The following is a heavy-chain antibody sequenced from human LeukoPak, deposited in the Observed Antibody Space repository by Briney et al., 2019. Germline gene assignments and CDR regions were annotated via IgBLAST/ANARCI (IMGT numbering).Heavy chain of an antibody. CDR1: GYTFTGYY. J-gene: IGHJ5*02. CDR3: ARLSIVGATRGRWFDP. D-gene: IGHD1-26*01. Sequence: PGASVEVSCKASGYTFTGYYMHWVRQAPGQGLEWMGWINPNSGGTNYAQKFQGRVTMTRDTSISTAYMELSRLRSDDTAVYYCARLSIVGATRGRWFDPWGQGTLVTVSS. V-gene: IGHV1-2*02. CDR2: INPNSGGT.